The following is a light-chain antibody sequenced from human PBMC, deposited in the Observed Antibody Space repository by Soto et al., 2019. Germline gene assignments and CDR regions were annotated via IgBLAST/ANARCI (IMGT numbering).Light chain of an antibody. CDR3: PRYDLWTWM. Sequence: EIAMTQAPATLSVSPGERATLSCRASLSISTHLAWYEQKPGQAPTLLIYGASTRATGIPARFSGSGSGTEFQLTICSRRSPDFAVDNCPRYDLWTWMLGQGTKV. J-gene: IGKJ1*01. CDR2: GAS. CDR1: LSISTH. V-gene: IGKV3D-15*01.